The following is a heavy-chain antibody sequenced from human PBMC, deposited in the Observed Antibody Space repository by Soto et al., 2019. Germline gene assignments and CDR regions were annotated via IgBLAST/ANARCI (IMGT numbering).Heavy chain of an antibody. Sequence: PSETLSLTCTVSGGSISSGDYYWSWIRQPPGKGLEWIGYIYYSGSTYYNPSLKSRVTISVDTSKNQFSLKLSSVTAADTAVYYCARAITVAGNLWQFYYYGMDVWGQGTTVTVSS. CDR1: GGSISSGDYY. V-gene: IGHV4-30-4*01. CDR3: ARAITVAGNLWQFYYYGMDV. CDR2: IYYSGST. J-gene: IGHJ6*02. D-gene: IGHD6-19*01.